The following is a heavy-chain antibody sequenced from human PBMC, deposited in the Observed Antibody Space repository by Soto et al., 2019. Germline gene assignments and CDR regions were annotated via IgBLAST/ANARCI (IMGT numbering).Heavy chain of an antibody. V-gene: IGHV1-69*06. Sequence: QVELVQSGAEVKKPGSSVKVSCKASGDTFDIYGFNWVRQAPGEGLEWMGVIIPIFETADYAQKFQGRVSITADKSTSTAYMELGSLTSEDTAVYYCARGGIHFADSSGHAFDSWGQGTLISVTS. J-gene: IGHJ4*02. D-gene: IGHD3-22*01. CDR2: IIPIFETA. CDR1: GDTFDIYG. CDR3: ARGGIHFADSSGHAFDS.